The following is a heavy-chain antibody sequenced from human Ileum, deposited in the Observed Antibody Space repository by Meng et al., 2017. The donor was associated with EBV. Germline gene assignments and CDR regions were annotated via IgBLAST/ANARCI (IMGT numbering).Heavy chain of an antibody. Sequence: QFPFKQSGPPLVKPPRTLTLTRSFPAFSPLFLVLVLAWIRQPPGKALEWLALIYWNDDKRYSPSLKSRLTVTRDTSKIQVVLTLTNVDPVDTATYYCARRPGSPSSRFDYWGQGTLVTVSS. D-gene: IGHD6-6*01. CDR2: IYWNDDK. CDR1: AFSPLFLVLV. V-gene: IGHV2-5*01. J-gene: IGHJ4*02. CDR3: ARRPGSPSSRFDY.